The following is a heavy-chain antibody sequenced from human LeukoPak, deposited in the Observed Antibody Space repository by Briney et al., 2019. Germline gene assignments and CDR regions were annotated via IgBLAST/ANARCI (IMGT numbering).Heavy chain of an antibody. D-gene: IGHD6-13*01. CDR2: INPNSGGT. CDR3: ARDKSRAAGIRGPVDY. CDR1: GYTFTGYY. J-gene: IGHJ4*02. V-gene: IGHV1-2*02. Sequence: ASVKVSCKASGYTFTGYYMHWVRQAPGQGLEWMGWINPNSGGTNYAQKFQGRFTMTRDTSISTAYMELSRLRSDDTAVYYCARDKSRAAGIRGPVDYWGQGTLVTVSS.